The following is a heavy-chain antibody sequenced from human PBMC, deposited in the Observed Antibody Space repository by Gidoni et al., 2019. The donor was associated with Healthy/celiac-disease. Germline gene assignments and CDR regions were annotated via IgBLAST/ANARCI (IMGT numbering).Heavy chain of an antibody. CDR1: GGSISSGGYY. CDR3: ARDHYGDYGGDWFDP. CDR2: LYYSGST. J-gene: IGHJ5*02. V-gene: IGHV4-31*03. D-gene: IGHD4-17*01. Sequence: QVQLQESGPGLVKPSQTLSLTCPVSGGSISSGGYYWSWIRQHPGKGLEWIGYLYYSGSTYYNPSLKSRVTISVDTSKNQFSLKLSSVTAADTAVYYCARDHYGDYGGDWFDPWGQGTLVTVSS.